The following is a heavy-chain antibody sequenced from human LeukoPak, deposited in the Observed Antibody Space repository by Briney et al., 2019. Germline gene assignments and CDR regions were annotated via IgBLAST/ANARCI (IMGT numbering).Heavy chain of an antibody. CDR1: GFTFSSYA. J-gene: IGHJ4*02. CDR2: ISYDGSNK. CDR3: ARDSSGWYSGDFDY. Sequence: GGSLRLSCAASGFTFSSYAMHWVRQAPGKGLEWVAVISYDGSNKYYADSVKGRFTISRDNSKNTLYLQMNSLRAEDTAVYYCARDSSGWYSGDFDYWGQGTLVTVSS. V-gene: IGHV3-30-3*01. D-gene: IGHD6-19*01.